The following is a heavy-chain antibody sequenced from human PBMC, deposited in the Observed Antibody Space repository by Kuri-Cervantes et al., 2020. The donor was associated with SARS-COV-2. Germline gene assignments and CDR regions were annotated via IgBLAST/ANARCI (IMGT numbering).Heavy chain of an antibody. V-gene: IGHV4-39*07. CDR3: ARGRRAYTPGYCSSTSCYYRGWFDP. D-gene: IGHD2-2*01. CDR1: GGSISSTSYY. Sequence: SETLSLTCTVSGGSISSTSYYWGWVRQPPGKGLEWIGSIYYSGSTNYNPSLKSRVTISVDTSKNQFSLKLSSVTAADTAVYYCARGRRAYTPGYCSSTSCYYRGWFDPWGQGTLVTVSS. J-gene: IGHJ5*02. CDR2: IYYSGST.